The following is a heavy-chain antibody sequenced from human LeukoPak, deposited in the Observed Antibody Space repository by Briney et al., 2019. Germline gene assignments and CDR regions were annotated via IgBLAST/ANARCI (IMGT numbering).Heavy chain of an antibody. CDR3: ARDRHTALDY. CDR1: GGSISSYY. D-gene: IGHD5-18*01. CDR2: IYYSGST. J-gene: IGHJ4*02. Sequence: SETLSLTGTVSGGSISSYYWSWIRQPPGKGLEWIGYIYYSGSTNYNPSLKSRVTISVDTSKNQFSLKLSSVTAADTAVYYCARDRHTALDYWGQGTLVTVSS. V-gene: IGHV4-59*01.